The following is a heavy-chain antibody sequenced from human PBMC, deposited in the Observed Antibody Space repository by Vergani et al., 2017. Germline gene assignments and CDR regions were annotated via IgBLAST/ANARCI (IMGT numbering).Heavy chain of an antibody. CDR1: GGSISSSGYY. J-gene: IGHJ5*02. D-gene: IGHD6-19*01. V-gene: IGHV4-31*03. Sequence: QVQLQESGPGLVKPSQTLSLTCTVSGGSISSSGYYWSWIRQPPGKGLEWIGFIYYSGSTYYNPSLKSRVTISVDTSKNQFSLKLSSVTAADAAVCYCAREYSSGPGLDPWGQGALVAVSS. CDR2: IYYSGST. CDR3: AREYSSGPGLDP.